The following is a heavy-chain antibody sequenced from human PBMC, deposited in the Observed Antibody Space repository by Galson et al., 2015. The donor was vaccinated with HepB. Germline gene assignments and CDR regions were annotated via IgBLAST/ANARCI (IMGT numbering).Heavy chain of an antibody. CDR1: GFTFSAYG. CDR3: ARPYGDYDYYYGMDV. J-gene: IGHJ6*02. V-gene: IGHV3-21*03. Sequence: SLRLSCAASGFTFSAYGMNWVRQAPGKGLEWVSSISSSSTYIYYADSVKGRFTISRDNAKNSLYLQLNSLRAEDTAVYYCARPYGDYDYYYGMDVWGQGTTVTVSS. D-gene: IGHD4-17*01. CDR2: ISSSSTYI.